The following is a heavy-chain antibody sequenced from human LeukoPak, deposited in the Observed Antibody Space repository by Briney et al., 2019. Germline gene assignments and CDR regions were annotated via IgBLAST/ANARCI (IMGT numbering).Heavy chain of an antibody. CDR2: INPSGCST. D-gene: IGHD3-22*01. CDR1: GYTFTSYY. Sequence: GASVKVSCEASGYTFTSYYMHWVRQAPGQGLEWMGIINPSGCSTNYAQKFQGRVTMTRDTSTSTVYMELSSLRSEDTAVYYCARDIRGNSTYYYDSSGYYYDYWGQGTLVTVSS. J-gene: IGHJ4*02. CDR3: ARDIRGNSTYYYDSSGYYYDY. V-gene: IGHV1-46*01.